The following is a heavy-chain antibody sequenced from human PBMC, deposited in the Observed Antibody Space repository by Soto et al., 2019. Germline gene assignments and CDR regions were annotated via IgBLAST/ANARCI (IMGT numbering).Heavy chain of an antibody. J-gene: IGHJ4*02. V-gene: IGHV4-39*01. Sequence: QLQLQESGPGLVKPSETLSLTCTVSGGSISSSSYYWGWIRQPPGKGLEWIGSIYYSGSTYYNPSLKSRVTISVDTSKNQFSLKLSSVTAADTAVYYCARQPMVRGVTYFDYWGQGTLVTVSS. D-gene: IGHD3-10*01. CDR3: ARQPMVRGVTYFDY. CDR1: GGSISSSSYY. CDR2: IYYSGST.